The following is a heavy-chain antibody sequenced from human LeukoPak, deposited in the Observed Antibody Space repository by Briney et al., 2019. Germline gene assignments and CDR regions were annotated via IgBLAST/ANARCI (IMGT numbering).Heavy chain of an antibody. J-gene: IGHJ5*02. CDR1: GFTFSNYW. V-gene: IGHV3-74*03. CDR2: INSDGSST. D-gene: IGHD5-18*01. CDR3: ARDPHGYWWFDP. Sequence: GGSLRLSCAASGFTFSNYWMHWVRQAPGKGLVWASRINSDGSSTTYADSVKGRFTISRDNAKNTLYLQMNSLRAEDTAVYYCARDPHGYWWFDPWGQGTLVTVSS.